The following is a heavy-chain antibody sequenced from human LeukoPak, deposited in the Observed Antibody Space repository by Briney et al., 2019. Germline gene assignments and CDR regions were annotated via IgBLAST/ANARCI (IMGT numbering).Heavy chain of an antibody. CDR3: ARAYSGYGDDAFDI. CDR1: GFTFSSYA. Sequence: PGRSLRLSCAASGFTFSSYAMHWVRQAPGKGLEWVAVISYDGSNKYYADSVKGRFTISRDNSKNTLYLQMNSLRAEDTAVYYCARAYSGYGDDAFDIWGQGTMVTVSS. CDR2: ISYDGSNK. D-gene: IGHD5-12*01. V-gene: IGHV3-30-3*01. J-gene: IGHJ3*02.